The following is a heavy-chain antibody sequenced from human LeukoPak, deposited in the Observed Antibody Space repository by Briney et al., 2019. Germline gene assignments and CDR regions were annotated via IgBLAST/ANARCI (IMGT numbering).Heavy chain of an antibody. D-gene: IGHD3-22*01. CDR1: GGSFSGYY. Sequence: SETLSLTCAVYGGSFSGYYWSWIRQPPGKGLEWIGEINHSGSTNYNPSLKSRVTISVDTSKNQFSLKLSSVTAADTAVYYCARSGVIGSSGYPYGYWGQGTLVTVSS. CDR2: INHSGST. V-gene: IGHV4-34*01. J-gene: IGHJ4*02. CDR3: ARSGVIGSSGYPYGY.